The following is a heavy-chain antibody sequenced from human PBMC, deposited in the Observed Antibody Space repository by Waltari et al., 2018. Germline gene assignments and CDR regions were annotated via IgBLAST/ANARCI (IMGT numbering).Heavy chain of an antibody. CDR1: GFTFSSYG. CDR3: ARAPVDVVVAATGFSWGLDLDY. V-gene: IGHV3-33*01. Sequence: RLSCAASGFTFSSYGMHWVRQAPGKGLEWVAVIWYDGSNKYYADSVKGRFTISRDNSKNTLYLQMNSLRAEDTAVYYCARAPVDVVVAATGFSWGLDLDYWGQGTLVTVSS. CDR2: IWYDGSNK. D-gene: IGHD2-15*01. J-gene: IGHJ4*02.